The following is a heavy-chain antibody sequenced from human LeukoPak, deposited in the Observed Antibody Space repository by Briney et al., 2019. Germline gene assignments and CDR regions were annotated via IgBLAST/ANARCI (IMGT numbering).Heavy chain of an antibody. V-gene: IGHV1-3*01. J-gene: IGHJ4*02. Sequence: ASVKDSCKPSGYTFASYTMHWLRQAPGQSPEWMGSINGDNGNTKYSEKFQGRVTFTRNTSASSAYMEFSRLRTEETGVYYCAKSSSRTYHYWGQGTLVTVS. CDR1: GYTFASYT. CDR2: INGDNGNT. D-gene: IGHD3-16*02. CDR3: AKSSSRTYHY.